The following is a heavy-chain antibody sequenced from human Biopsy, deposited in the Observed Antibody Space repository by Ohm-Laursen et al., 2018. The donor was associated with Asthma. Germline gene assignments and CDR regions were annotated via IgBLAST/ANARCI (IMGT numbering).Heavy chain of an antibody. CDR1: GFTFSSYG. CDR3: ARGLDYSGRSGFDY. Sequence: SLRLSCAASGFTFSSYGMDWVRQAPGKGLEWVAPMSYDGSIKDYADSVKGRFTISRDNSMNTLYLHMNSLRVEDTAVYYCARGLDYSGRSGFDYWGQGTLVIVSS. CDR2: MSYDGSIK. V-gene: IGHV3-33*05. J-gene: IGHJ4*02. D-gene: IGHD3-10*01.